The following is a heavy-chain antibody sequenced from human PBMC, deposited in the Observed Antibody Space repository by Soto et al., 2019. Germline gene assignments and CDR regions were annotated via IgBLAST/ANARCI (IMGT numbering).Heavy chain of an antibody. Sequence: VQLVESGGGVVQPGRSLRLSCAASGFTFSSYGMTWVRQAPGKGLEWVSFSSATGAGTYYADSVKGRFTISRDNSKNTLYLQMTSLRADDTAVYYCAKDRRAGGNYGFYSDFWGQGALVIVSS. CDR3: AKDRRAGGNYGFYSDF. CDR1: GFTFSSYG. CDR2: SSATGAGT. D-gene: IGHD1-7*01. V-gene: IGHV3-23*04. J-gene: IGHJ4*02.